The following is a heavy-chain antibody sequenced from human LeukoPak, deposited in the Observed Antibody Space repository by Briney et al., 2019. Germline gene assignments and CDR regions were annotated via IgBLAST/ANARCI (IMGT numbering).Heavy chain of an antibody. V-gene: IGHV3-23*01. J-gene: IGHJ6*03. CDR2: FSFNGVTT. CDR1: GFTVSSNY. Sequence: PGGALRLSCAASGFTVSSNYMSWVRQAPGKGVEGGSTFSFNGVTTHYADSAKGRFTISRDNSKNTVYLQMNNLRAEDTGVYYCAKGGYSSGRYFYSSMDVWGEGTTVTVSS. D-gene: IGHD5-18*01. CDR3: AKGGYSSGRYFYSSMDV.